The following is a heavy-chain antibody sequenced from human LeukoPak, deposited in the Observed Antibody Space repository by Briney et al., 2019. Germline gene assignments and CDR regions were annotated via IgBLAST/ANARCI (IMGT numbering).Heavy chain of an antibody. J-gene: IGHJ4*02. Sequence: GGSLRLSCAASGFTFSSYSMNWVRQAPGKGLEGVSYISSSSSTIYYADSVKGRFTISRDNAKNSLYLQMNSLRAEDTAVYYCARDPRQWLAPFDYWGQGTLVTVSS. CDR3: ARDPRQWLAPFDY. V-gene: IGHV3-48*01. D-gene: IGHD6-19*01. CDR1: GFTFSSYS. CDR2: ISSSSSTI.